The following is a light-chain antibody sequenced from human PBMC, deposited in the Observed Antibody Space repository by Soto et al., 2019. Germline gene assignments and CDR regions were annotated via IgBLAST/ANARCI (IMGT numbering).Light chain of an antibody. Sequence: EIVLTQSPGTLSLSPGERATLSCRASQSVSSSYLAWYQQKPGQAPRLLIYGASSRATGIPDRFSGSGSGKDFPLTISRLETEDFAVYYCQQYDSSPLTVGGGPKVEIK. CDR2: GAS. J-gene: IGKJ4*01. V-gene: IGKV3-20*01. CDR1: QSVSSSY. CDR3: QQYDSSPLT.